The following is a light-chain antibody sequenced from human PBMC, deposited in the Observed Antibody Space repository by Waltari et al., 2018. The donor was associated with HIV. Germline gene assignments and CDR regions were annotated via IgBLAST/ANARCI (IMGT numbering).Light chain of an antibody. V-gene: IGLV3-25*03. CDR3: ESADNSGTYWV. CDR1: ALPNQY. J-gene: IGLJ3*02. Sequence: SYELTQPPSVSVSPGQTAKITCSVDALPNQYAHWYQQKPGHAPLLVIYKDTQRPSGIPERFSGSHSGTTVTLTISGVQAEDEADYYCESADNSGTYWVFGGGTKLSVL. CDR2: KDT.